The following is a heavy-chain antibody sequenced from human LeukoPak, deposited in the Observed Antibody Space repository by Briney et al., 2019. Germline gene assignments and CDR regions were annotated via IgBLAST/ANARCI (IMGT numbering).Heavy chain of an antibody. CDR2: ISSSSSTI. V-gene: IGHV3-48*01. CDR1: GFTFSSYS. J-gene: IGHJ6*02. CDR3: ARQRGDYYYYYGMDV. Sequence: QPGGSLRLSCAASGFTFSSYSMNWVRQAPGKGLEWVSYISSSSSTIHYADSVKGRFTISRDNAKNSLYLQMNSLRAEDTAVYYWARQRGDYYYYYGMDVWGQGTTVTVSS.